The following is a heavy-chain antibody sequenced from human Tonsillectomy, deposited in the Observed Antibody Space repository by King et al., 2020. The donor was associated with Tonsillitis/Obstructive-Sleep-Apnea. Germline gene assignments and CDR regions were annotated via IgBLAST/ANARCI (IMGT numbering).Heavy chain of an antibody. CDR3: ARSYHSWGYFDY. J-gene: IGHJ4*02. CDR1: GYSFTSYW. D-gene: IGHD3-16*01. CDR2: IYPGDSDT. V-gene: IGHV5-51*01. Sequence: VQLVQSGAEVVRPGESLKISCKGSGYSFTSYWIGWVRQMSGKGLEWMGSIYPGDSDTRYSSSFQGQVTISADNSISTAYLQRSTLKASDTAMYYCARSYHSWGYFDYWGQGTLVTVSS.